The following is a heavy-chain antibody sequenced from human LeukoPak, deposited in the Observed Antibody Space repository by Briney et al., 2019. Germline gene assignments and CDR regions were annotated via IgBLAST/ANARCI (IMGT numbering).Heavy chain of an antibody. Sequence: PSQTLSLTCTVSGGSISSGSFYWSWIRQTAGKGLEWIGRIYPSGDSQYSPSFRSRATISLDTRNQFSLKLGSVTAADTAVYFCARGYDRNGYQSRGFDYWGQGALVNVSS. D-gene: IGHD3-22*01. CDR1: GGSISSGSFY. CDR2: IYPSGDS. J-gene: IGHJ4*02. V-gene: IGHV4-61*02. CDR3: ARGYDRNGYQSRGFDY.